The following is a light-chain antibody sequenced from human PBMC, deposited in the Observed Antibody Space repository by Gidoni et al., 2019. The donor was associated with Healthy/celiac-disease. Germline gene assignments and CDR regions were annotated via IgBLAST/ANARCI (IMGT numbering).Light chain of an antibody. V-gene: IGKV1-12*01. Sequence: DIQMTQSPSSVSASVGDRVTITCRASQGISSCLAWYQQKPGKVPKLLIYAASSLQSGVPSRFSGSGSGTDFTLTISSLQPEDFATYYCQQANSVPLTFGQGTRLEIK. CDR2: AAS. CDR1: QGISSC. J-gene: IGKJ5*01. CDR3: QQANSVPLT.